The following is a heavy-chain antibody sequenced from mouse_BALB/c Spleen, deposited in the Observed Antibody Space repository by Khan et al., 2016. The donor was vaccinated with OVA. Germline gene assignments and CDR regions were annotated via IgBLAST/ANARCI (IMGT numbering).Heavy chain of an antibody. V-gene: IGHV1-69*02. CDR2: IYPSDSYT. D-gene: IGHD2-1*01. J-gene: IGHJ2*01. CDR1: GYTFTSYW. Sequence: QVQLQQPGAELVRPGASVKLSCKASGYTFTSYWINWVKQRPGQGLEWIGNIYPSDSYTNYNQKFKDKATLTVDKSSSPSYMQLSSPTSEDSAVYYCTRRGGNYGPYFDYWGQGTTLTVSS. CDR3: TRRGGNYGPYFDY.